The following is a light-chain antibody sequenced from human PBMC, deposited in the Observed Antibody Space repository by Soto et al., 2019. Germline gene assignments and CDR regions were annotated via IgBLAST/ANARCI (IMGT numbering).Light chain of an antibody. CDR3: SSFTSGGTWV. CDR1: SSDVGAYNH. V-gene: IGLV2-14*03. J-gene: IGLJ3*02. CDR2: EVN. Sequence: QSALTQPASVSGSPGQSITICCTGTSSDVGAYNHVSWYQQHPGKVPKVMIYEVNNRPSGVSNRFSASKSGNTASLTISGLQAEDEATYYCSSFTSGGTWVFGGGTKLTVL.